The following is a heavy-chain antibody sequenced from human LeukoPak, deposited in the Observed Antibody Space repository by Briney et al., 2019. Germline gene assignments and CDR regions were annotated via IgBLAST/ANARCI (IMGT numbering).Heavy chain of an antibody. CDR3: ARSSVLRYSSGTYYFDY. CDR1: GGSFSGYY. Sequence: SETLSLTCAVYGGSFSGYYWSWIRQPPGKGLEWIGEINHSGSTNYNPSLKSRVTISVDTSKNQFSLKLSSVTAADTAVYYCARSSVLRYSSGTYYFDYWGQGTLVTVSS. CDR2: INHSGST. J-gene: IGHJ4*02. V-gene: IGHV4-34*01. D-gene: IGHD5-18*01.